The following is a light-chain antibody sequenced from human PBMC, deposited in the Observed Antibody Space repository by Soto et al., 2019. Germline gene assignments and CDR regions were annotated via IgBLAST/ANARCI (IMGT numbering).Light chain of an antibody. CDR1: ESVNDRF. Sequence: EIVLTQSPGTLSLSRGERVTLSCRASESVNDRFLGWYQHKPGQAPRLLIYSTSNRATGIPDRFSGSGSGTDFSLSISRREPEDSAVYYCHQYYLSPHTFGQGTGLQIK. V-gene: IGKV3-20*01. CDR3: HQYYLSPHT. CDR2: STS. J-gene: IGKJ2*01.